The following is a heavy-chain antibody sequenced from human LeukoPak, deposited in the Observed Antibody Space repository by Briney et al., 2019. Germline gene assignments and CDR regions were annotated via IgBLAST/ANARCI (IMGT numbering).Heavy chain of an antibody. Sequence: GGSLRLSCAASGFTVSSYGMNWVRQPPGKGLEWVSSITSISSSINYADSVKGRFTISRDNAKNSIYVQRKSLRAEDTAVYYCARARGSSWSTDAFDIWGQGTMVTVSS. V-gene: IGHV3-21*06. J-gene: IGHJ3*02. CDR2: ITSISSSI. CDR1: GFTVSSYG. D-gene: IGHD6-13*01. CDR3: ARARGSSWSTDAFDI.